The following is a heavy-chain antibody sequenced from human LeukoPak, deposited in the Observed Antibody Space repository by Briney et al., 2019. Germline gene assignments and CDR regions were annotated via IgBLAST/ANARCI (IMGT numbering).Heavy chain of an antibody. V-gene: IGHV3-23*01. Sequence: PPGGSLRLSCAASGFTVSSNYMSWVRQAPGKGLEWVSAISGSGGSTYYADSVKGRFTISRDNSKNTLYLQMNSLRAEDTAVYYCAKAYSSSWYKRGYNWFDPWGQGTLVTVSS. J-gene: IGHJ5*02. D-gene: IGHD6-13*01. CDR3: AKAYSSSWYKRGYNWFDP. CDR2: ISGSGGST. CDR1: GFTVSSNY.